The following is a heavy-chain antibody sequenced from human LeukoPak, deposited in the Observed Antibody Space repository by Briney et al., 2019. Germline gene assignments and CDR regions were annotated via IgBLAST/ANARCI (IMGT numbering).Heavy chain of an antibody. CDR2: ISAYNGNT. Sequence: GASVKVSFTASGYTFTSYGISWVRQAPGQGLEWMGWISAYNGNTQYAQKLQGRVTMTTDTSTSTAYMELRSLRSDDTAVYYCATALDIVATPGNYWGQGTLVTVSS. V-gene: IGHV1-18*01. J-gene: IGHJ4*02. CDR1: GYTFTSYG. D-gene: IGHD5-12*01. CDR3: ATALDIVATPGNY.